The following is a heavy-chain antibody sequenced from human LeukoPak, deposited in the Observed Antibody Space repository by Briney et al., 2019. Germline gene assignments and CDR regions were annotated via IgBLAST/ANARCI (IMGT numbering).Heavy chain of an antibody. J-gene: IGHJ4*02. D-gene: IGHD4-17*01. CDR1: GFTFSSYA. Sequence: KTGGSLRLSCAASGFTFSSYAMSWVRQAPGKGLEWVSSISSSSSYIYHADSVKGRFTISRDNAKNSLYLQMNSLRAEDTAVYYCARDGYGDYVFDYWGQGTLVTVSS. V-gene: IGHV3-21*01. CDR2: ISSSSSYI. CDR3: ARDGYGDYVFDY.